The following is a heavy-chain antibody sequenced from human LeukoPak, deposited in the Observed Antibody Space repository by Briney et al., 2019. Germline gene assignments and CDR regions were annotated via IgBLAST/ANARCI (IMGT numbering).Heavy chain of an antibody. V-gene: IGHV4-59*01. CDR1: GGSISSYY. CDR2: IYYSGST. Sequence: PSETLSLTCTVSGGSISSYYWSWIRQPPGKGLEWIGYIYYSGSTNYNPSLKSRVTISVDTSKNQFSLKLSSVTAADTAVYYCASSRTSGSSGWYGYFDLWGRGTLVTVSS. J-gene: IGHJ2*01. D-gene: IGHD6-19*01. CDR3: ASSRTSGSSGWYGYFDL.